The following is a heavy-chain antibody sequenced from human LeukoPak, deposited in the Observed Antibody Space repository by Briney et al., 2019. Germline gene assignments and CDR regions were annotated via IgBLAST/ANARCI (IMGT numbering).Heavy chain of an antibody. J-gene: IGHJ4*02. CDR1: GGSISSSSYY. Sequence: SETLSLTCTVSGGSISSSSYYWGWIRQPPGKGLEWIGSIYYSGSTYYNPSLKSRVTISVDTSKNQFSLKLSSVTDADTDVYYCARLSLYFDYWGQGTLVTVSS. CDR2: IYYSGST. CDR3: ARLSLYFDY. V-gene: IGHV4-39*01. D-gene: IGHD2-8*01.